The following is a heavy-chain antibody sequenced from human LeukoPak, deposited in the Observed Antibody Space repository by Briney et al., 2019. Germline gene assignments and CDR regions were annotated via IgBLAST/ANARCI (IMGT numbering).Heavy chain of an antibody. CDR3: AVRMTTIVVVTPQVDY. CDR2: ISYDGSNK. V-gene: IGHV3-30-3*01. CDR1: GFTFSSYA. Sequence: GRSLRLSCAASGFTFSSYAMHWGSQAPGKGLEWVAVISYDGSNKYYADSVKGRFTISRDNPKNTLYLQMNSLRAECTPVYYCAVRMTTIVVVTPQVDYWGQGTLVTVSS. J-gene: IGHJ4*02. D-gene: IGHD3-22*01.